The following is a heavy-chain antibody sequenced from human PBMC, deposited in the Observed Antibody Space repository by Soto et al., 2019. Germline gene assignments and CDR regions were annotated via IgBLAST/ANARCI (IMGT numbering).Heavy chain of an antibody. V-gene: IGHV3-21*01. CDR1: GFTFSSYS. Sequence: EVQLVESGGGLVKPGGSLRLSCAASGFTFSSYSMNWVRQAPGKGLEWVSSISSSSSYIYYADSVKGRFTISRDNAKNSRYLQMNSLRAEATAVYYCAIEPLSSGYYDEDSFYIGGQGTMVTVSS. D-gene: IGHD3-22*01. CDR2: ISSSSSYI. J-gene: IGHJ3*02. CDR3: AIEPLSSGYYDEDSFYI.